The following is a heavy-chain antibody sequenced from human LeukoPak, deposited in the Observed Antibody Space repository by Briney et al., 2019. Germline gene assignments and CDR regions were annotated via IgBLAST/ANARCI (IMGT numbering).Heavy chain of an antibody. CDR1: GFTFSNYA. J-gene: IGHJ4*02. CDR2: ISYDATIE. Sequence: PGRSPRLSCSASGFTFSNYAMHWVRQAPGKGLEWVAAISYDATIEHYADSVKGRFTISRDNSKNTLYLQMNSLRAEDTAVYYCAKDGRRYYYDSSGYRPRYYFDYWGQGTLVTVSS. D-gene: IGHD3-22*01. V-gene: IGHV3-30*04. CDR3: AKDGRRYYYDSSGYRPRYYFDY.